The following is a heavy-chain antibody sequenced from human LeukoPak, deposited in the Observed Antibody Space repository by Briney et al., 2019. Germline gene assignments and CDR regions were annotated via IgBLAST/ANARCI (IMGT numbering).Heavy chain of an antibody. D-gene: IGHD6-19*01. CDR1: GGSISSYY. Sequence: ASETLSLTCTVSGGSISSYYWSWIRQPAGKGLEWIGRIYTSGSTNYDPSLKSRVTMSVDTSKNQFSLKLSSVTAADTAVYYCARGLYSSGWLTGYNWFDPWGQGTLVTVSS. J-gene: IGHJ5*02. V-gene: IGHV4-4*07. CDR2: IYTSGST. CDR3: ARGLYSSGWLTGYNWFDP.